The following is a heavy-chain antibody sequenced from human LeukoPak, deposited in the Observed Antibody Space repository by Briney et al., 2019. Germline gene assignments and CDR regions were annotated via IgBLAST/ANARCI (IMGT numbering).Heavy chain of an antibody. D-gene: IGHD3-3*01. CDR2: INHSGST. CDR1: GGSCSGYY. V-gene: IGHV4-34*01. CDR3: ARGIRLRFLEWLFGEYYFDY. J-gene: IGHJ4*02. Sequence: SETLSLTCAVYGGSCSGYYWSWIRQPPGKGLEWIGEINHSGSTNYNPSLKSRVTISVDTSKNQFSLKLSSVTAADTAVYYCARGIRLRFLEWLFGEYYFDYWGQGTLVTVSS.